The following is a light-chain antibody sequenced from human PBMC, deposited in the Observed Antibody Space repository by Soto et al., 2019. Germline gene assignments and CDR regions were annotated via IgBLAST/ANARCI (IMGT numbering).Light chain of an antibody. J-gene: IGKJ3*01. CDR2: DAS. CDR3: QQYNSYSRT. V-gene: IGKV1-5*01. CDR1: QSISNW. Sequence: DIQMTQSPSTLSASVGDRVSITCRASQSISNWLAWCQQKPGKAPKLLIYDASSLESGVPSRFSGSGSGTEFTLTISSLQPDDFATYYCQQYNSYSRTFGPGTKVDI.